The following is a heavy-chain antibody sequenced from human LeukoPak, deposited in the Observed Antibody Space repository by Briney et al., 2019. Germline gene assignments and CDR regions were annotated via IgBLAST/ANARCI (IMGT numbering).Heavy chain of an antibody. Sequence: SETLSLTCTVSSGSISTSNYYWGWVRQPPGKGLEWIGEINHSGSTNYNPSLKSRVTISVDTSKNQFSLKLSSVTAADTAVYYCARHGRAYTGYSSGWRRFSAFDIWGQGTMVTVSS. CDR1: SGSISTSNYY. D-gene: IGHD6-19*01. CDR3: ARHGRAYTGYSSGWRRFSAFDI. V-gene: IGHV4-39*01. CDR2: INHSGST. J-gene: IGHJ3*02.